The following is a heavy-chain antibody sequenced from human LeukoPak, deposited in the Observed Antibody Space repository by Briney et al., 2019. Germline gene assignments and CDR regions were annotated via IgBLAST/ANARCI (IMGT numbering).Heavy chain of an antibody. Sequence: GGSLRLSCAASGFDLSRYEMNWVRQAPGKGLEWVSYIRGSGGTIFYADSVKGRFTISRDNAKNSLYLQMNSLRAEDTAVYYCARRAWDAFDTWAQGTMVTVSS. CDR3: ARRAWDAFDT. J-gene: IGHJ3*02. CDR1: GFDLSRYE. V-gene: IGHV3-48*03. CDR2: IRGSGGTI.